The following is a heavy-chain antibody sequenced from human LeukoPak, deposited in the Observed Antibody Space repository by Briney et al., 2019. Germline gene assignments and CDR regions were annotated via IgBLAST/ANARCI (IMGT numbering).Heavy chain of an antibody. D-gene: IGHD5-12*01. CDR1: GFTFSSYA. V-gene: IGHV3-23*01. CDR3: AKVGIVATIGPIYYFDY. CDR2: ISGSGGST. J-gene: IGHJ4*02. Sequence: PGRSLRLSCAASGFTFSSYAMSWVRQAPGKGLEWVSAISGSGGSTYYADSVKGRFTISRDNSKNTLYLQMNSLRAEDTAVYYCAKVGIVATIGPIYYFDYWGQGTLVTVSS.